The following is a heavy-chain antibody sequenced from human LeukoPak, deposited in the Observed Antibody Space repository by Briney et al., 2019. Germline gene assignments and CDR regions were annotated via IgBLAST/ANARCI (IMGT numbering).Heavy chain of an antibody. Sequence: SETLSLTCTVSGGSISTYYWSWIRQPPGKGLEWIGYISYSGNTNYNPSLKSRVTISIDTSKNQFSLKLNSVTAADTAVYYCARHFGSGFDRWFDPWGQGSLVTVSS. J-gene: IGHJ5*02. CDR1: GGSISTYY. CDR2: ISYSGNT. V-gene: IGHV4-59*08. D-gene: IGHD5-12*01. CDR3: ARHFGSGFDRWFDP.